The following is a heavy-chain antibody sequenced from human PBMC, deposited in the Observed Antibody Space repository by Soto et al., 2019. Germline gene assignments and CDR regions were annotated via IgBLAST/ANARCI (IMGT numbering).Heavy chain of an antibody. CDR3: ARDRGAYGIGV. Sequence: QVQLVQSGAEVKKPGASVKVSCKASGYTLSSYGISWVRQAPGQGLEWMGWISAYNGNTSYAQNRKGRVTMTTDTSPSTAYMELRSLRYDDTALYYCARDRGAYGIGVWGQGTTVTVSS. D-gene: IGHD3-10*01. CDR1: GYTLSSYG. V-gene: IGHV1-18*01. CDR2: ISAYNGNT. J-gene: IGHJ6*02.